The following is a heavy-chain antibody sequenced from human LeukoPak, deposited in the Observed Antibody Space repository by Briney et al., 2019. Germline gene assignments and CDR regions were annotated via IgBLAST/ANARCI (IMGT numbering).Heavy chain of an antibody. CDR3: ARQSIGANQSLDDY. Sequence: SETLSLTCTVSGGSISSYYWSWIRQPPGKGLEWIGYIYYSGSTNYNPSLKSRVTISVDTSKNQFSLKLSSVTAADTAVYYCARQSIGANQSLDDYWGQGTLVTVSS. V-gene: IGHV4-59*08. J-gene: IGHJ4*02. CDR1: GGSISSYY. D-gene: IGHD3-10*01. CDR2: IYYSGST.